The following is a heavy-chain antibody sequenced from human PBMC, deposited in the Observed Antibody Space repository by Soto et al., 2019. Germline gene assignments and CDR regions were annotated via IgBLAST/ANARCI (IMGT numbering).Heavy chain of an antibody. Sequence: HPGGSLRLSCAASGFTFSSYGMHWVRQAPGKGLEWVAVIWYDGSNKYYADSVKGRFTISRDNSKNTLYLQMNSLRAEDTAVYYCARERRDYYDSSGLVYWGQGTLVTVSS. CDR2: IWYDGSNK. CDR3: ARERRDYYDSSGLVY. CDR1: GFTFSSYG. D-gene: IGHD3-22*01. J-gene: IGHJ4*02. V-gene: IGHV3-33*01.